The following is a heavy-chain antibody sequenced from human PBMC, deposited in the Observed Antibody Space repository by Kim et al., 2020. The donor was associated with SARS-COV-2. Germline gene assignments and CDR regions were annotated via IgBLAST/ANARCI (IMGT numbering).Heavy chain of an antibody. Sequence: SVKVSCKASGGTFSSYAISWVRQAPGQGLEWMGRIIPILGIANYAQKFQGRVTITADKSTSTAYMELSSLRSEDTAVYYCARVVFRYDSSGYPFDYWGQGTLVTVSS. D-gene: IGHD3-22*01. CDR2: IIPILGIA. CDR3: ARVVFRYDSSGYPFDY. CDR1: GGTFSSYA. V-gene: IGHV1-69*04. J-gene: IGHJ4*02.